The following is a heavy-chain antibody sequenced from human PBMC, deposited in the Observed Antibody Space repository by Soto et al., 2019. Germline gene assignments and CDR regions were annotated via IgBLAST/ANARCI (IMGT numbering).Heavy chain of an antibody. CDR1: GYSFTSNW. D-gene: IGHD3-16*01. CDR2: INPADSDI. V-gene: IGHV5-51*01. J-gene: IGHJ4*02. CDR3: ARHQRDDASRKIDC. Sequence: GDSLKLSCKTSGYSFTSNWIGWVRQMPGKGLEWMGIINPADSDIKYSPSFQGQVTISADKSIGTAYLQWSSLKASDTAMYYCARHQRDDASRKIDCWGQGTLVTVSS.